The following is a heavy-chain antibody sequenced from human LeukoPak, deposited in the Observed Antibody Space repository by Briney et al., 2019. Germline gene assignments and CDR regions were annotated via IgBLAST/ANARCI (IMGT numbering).Heavy chain of an antibody. V-gene: IGHV1-2*02. J-gene: IGHJ5*02. CDR3: AREGSGYGNWFDP. CDR1: GYTFTGYY. CDR2: IKPNSGGT. D-gene: IGHD5-18*01. Sequence: ASVKVSCKASGYTFTGYYMHWVRQARGQGLEWMGCIKPNSGGTNYAQKFQGRVTMTRDTSISTAYMELSRLRSDDTAVYYCAREGSGYGNWFDPWGQGTLVTVSS.